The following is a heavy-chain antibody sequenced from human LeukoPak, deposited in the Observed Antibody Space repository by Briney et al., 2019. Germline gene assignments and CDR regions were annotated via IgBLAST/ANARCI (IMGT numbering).Heavy chain of an antibody. Sequence: GGSLRLSCAASGFTFSSYSMNWVRQAPGKGLEWVSYISSSSSTIYYADSVKGRFTISRDNAKNSLYLHMNSLRAEDTAVYYCARVAVAGLDYWGQGTLVTVSS. CDR1: GFTFSSYS. CDR2: ISSSSSTI. CDR3: ARVAVAGLDY. J-gene: IGHJ4*02. V-gene: IGHV3-48*01. D-gene: IGHD6-19*01.